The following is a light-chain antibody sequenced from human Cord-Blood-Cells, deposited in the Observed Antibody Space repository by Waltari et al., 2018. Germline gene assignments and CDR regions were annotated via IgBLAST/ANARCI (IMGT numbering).Light chain of an antibody. CDR3: QQSYSTLFT. CDR2: AAS. J-gene: IGKJ3*01. CDR1: QSISSY. Sequence: IQMTQSQSSLSASVGDRVTITCRASQSISSYLNWYQQKPGKAPKLLIYAASSLQSGVPSRFSGSGSGTDFTLTICSLQPEDFATYYCQQSYSTLFTFGPGTKVDIK. V-gene: IGKV1-39*01.